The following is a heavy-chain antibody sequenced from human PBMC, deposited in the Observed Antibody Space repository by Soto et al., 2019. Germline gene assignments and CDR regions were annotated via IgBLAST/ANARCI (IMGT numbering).Heavy chain of an antibody. CDR3: AKVANFRDDYYYGMDV. V-gene: IGHV3-30*18. J-gene: IGHJ6*02. Sequence: QVQLVESGAGVVQPGRSLRLSCAASGFTFSNYGMHWVRQAPGKGLEWVAIISYDGSKTYYADSVKGRFTISRDNSKNTLYLQMNSLRAEDTAVYYCAKVANFRDDYYYGMDVWGQGTTVTVSS. CDR2: ISYDGSKT. CDR1: GFTFSNYG. D-gene: IGHD1-7*01.